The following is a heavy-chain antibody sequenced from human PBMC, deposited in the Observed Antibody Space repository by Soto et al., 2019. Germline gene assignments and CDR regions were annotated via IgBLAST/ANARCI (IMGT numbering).Heavy chain of an antibody. CDR2: IYPGDSDT. D-gene: IGHD3-9*01. J-gene: IGHJ4*02. CDR1: GCSFTSYW. CDR3: ARRQYDSLTGLLGGFDY. V-gene: IGHV5-51*01. Sequence: GESLKISCKGSGCSFTSYWIGWVRQMPGKGLEWMGIIYPGDSDTRYSPSFQGQVTISADKSISTAYLQWSSLKASDTAMYYCARRQYDSLTGLLGGFDYWGQGTLVTVSS.